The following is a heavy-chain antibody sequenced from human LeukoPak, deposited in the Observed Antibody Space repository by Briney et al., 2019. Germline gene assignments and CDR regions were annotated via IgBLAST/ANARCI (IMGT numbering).Heavy chain of an antibody. J-gene: IGHJ4*02. Sequence: PSETLSLTCAVSGGSISSSSYYWGWIRQPPGKGLEWIGSIYYSGSTYYNPSLKSRVTISVDTSKNQFSLKLSSVTAADTAVYYCARDRTGRSVFDYWGQGTLVTVSS. CDR2: IYYSGST. CDR3: ARDRTGRSVFDY. V-gene: IGHV4-39*07. CDR1: GGSISSSSYY. D-gene: IGHD3/OR15-3a*01.